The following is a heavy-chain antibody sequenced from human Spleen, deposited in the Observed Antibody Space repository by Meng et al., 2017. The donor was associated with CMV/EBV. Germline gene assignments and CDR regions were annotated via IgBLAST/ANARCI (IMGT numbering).Heavy chain of an antibody. V-gene: IGHV3-21*01. CDR2: ISSSSSYI. J-gene: IGHJ4*02. D-gene: IGHD2-2*02. CDR1: GFSFSTYN. CDR3: ARVFQVVPVAIPGEVGY. Sequence: GESLKISCAASGFSFSTYNMNWVRQAPGKGLEWVSFISSSSSYIYYADSVKGRFTISRDNAKNSLYPQMNSLRAEDTAVYYCARVFQVVPVAIPGEVGYWGQGTLVTVSS.